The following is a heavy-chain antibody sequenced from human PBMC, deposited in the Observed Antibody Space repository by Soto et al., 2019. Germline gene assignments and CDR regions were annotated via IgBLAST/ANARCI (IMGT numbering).Heavy chain of an antibody. CDR3: AKGRDYGGNYRDY. D-gene: IGHD4-17*01. CDR2: ISGSDGTTYT. CDR1: GFTFSSYA. J-gene: IGHJ4*02. V-gene: IGHV3-23*01. Sequence: EVQLLESGGGLVQPGGSLRLSCAASGFTFSSYAMSWVRQAPGKGLEWVSAISGSDGTTYTYYADSVKGRFTISRDNSQNTLYLHMNSLRAEDTAVYYCAKGRDYGGNYRDYWGQGTLVTVSS.